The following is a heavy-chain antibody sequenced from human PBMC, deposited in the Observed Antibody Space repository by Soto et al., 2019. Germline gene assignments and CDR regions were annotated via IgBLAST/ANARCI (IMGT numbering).Heavy chain of an antibody. CDR3: ARHLLLYFFVCRCDDLRDLHSFPTRRSSDL. J-gene: IGHJ2*01. Sequence: RQTQGKGLEWIGYIYYSGSTNYNPSLKSRVTISVDTSKNQFSLKLSSVTAADTAVYYCARHLLLYFFVCRCDDLRDLHSFPTRRSSDL. V-gene: IGHV4-59*08. D-gene: IGHD2-2*02. CDR2: IYYSGST.